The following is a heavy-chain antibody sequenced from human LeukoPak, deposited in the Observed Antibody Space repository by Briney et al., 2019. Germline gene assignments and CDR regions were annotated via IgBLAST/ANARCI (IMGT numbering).Heavy chain of an antibody. CDR3: VSSSWAFDF. CDR2: IYQSGRT. Sequence: PSETLSLTCIVSGGSISGSSFYWGWVRQPPGKGLEWIGSIYQSGRTYYNPSLKSRVTISVDTSRNQFSLRMISVTAADTAVYYCVSSSWAFDFWGQGALVTVPS. J-gene: IGHJ4*02. D-gene: IGHD6-13*01. CDR1: GGSISGSSFY. V-gene: IGHV4-39*01.